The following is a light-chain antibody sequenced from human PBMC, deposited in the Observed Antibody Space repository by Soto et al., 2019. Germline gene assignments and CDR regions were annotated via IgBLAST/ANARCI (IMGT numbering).Light chain of an antibody. J-gene: IGKJ4*01. CDR1: QDISNY. CDR3: QQYDNHPLIT. CDR2: DAS. Sequence: DIQMTQSPSSLSASVGDRVTITCQASQDISNYLNWYQQKPGKAPKLLIYDASNLETGVPSRFSGSGSGTDFTFTISSLQPEDIATYYCQQYDNHPLITFGGGTKVEIK. V-gene: IGKV1-33*01.